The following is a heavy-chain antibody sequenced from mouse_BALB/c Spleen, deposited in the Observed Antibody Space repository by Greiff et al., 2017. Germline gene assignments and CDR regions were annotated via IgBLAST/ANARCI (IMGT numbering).Heavy chain of an antibody. D-gene: IGHD1-1*01. CDR3: ARQYYYGSSEAKDD. V-gene: IGHV5-12-1*01. J-gene: IGHJ4*01. Sequence: EVKLVESGGGLVKRGGSLKLSCAASGFAFSSYDMSWVRQTPEQRLEWVATISSGGGSTCYPDTVKGRFTISRDNAKNTLYLQMSSLKSEDTAMYYCARQYYYGSSEAKDDWGQGTSVTVSS. CDR1: GFAFSSYD. CDR2: ISSGGGST.